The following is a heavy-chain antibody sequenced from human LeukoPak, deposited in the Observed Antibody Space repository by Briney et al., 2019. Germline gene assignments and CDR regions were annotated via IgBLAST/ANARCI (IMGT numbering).Heavy chain of an antibody. J-gene: IGHJ3*02. CDR3: ARDLYSSRTNDAFVI. D-gene: IGHD6-13*01. CDR2: IFYSGST. Sequence: SETLSLTCTVSGGSISSSTYHWGWIRLPPGKGLEWIGNIFYSGSTSYNPSLKSRVTLSVDTSKNQFSLKLSSVTAADSAVYYCARDLYSSRTNDAFVIWGQGTMVTVSS. CDR1: GGSISSSTYH. V-gene: IGHV4-39*07.